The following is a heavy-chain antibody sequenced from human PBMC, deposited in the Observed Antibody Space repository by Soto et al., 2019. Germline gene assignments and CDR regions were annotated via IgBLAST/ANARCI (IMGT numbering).Heavy chain of an antibody. CDR3: ARDRLPIAARPDY. CDR1: GFTFSDYY. V-gene: IGHV3-11*06. D-gene: IGHD6-6*01. CDR2: ISSSSSYT. J-gene: IGHJ4*02. Sequence: PGGSLRLSCAASGFTFSDYYMSWIRQAPGKGLEWVSYISSSSSYTNYADSVKGRFTISRDNAKNSLYLQMNSLRAEDTAVYYCARDRLPIAARPDYWGQGTLVTVSS.